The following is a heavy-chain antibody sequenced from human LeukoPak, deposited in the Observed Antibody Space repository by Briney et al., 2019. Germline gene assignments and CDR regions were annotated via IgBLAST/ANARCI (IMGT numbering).Heavy chain of an antibody. D-gene: IGHD3-10*01. V-gene: IGHV5-51*01. Sequence: GESLKISCKGSGYSFTSYWIGWVRQTPGKGLEWMGIIYPGDSDTRYSPPFQGQVTISADKSISTAYLQWSSLKASDTAMYYCARLNRLLWFGTGAFDIWGQGTMVTVSS. J-gene: IGHJ3*02. CDR2: IYPGDSDT. CDR1: GYSFTSYW. CDR3: ARLNRLLWFGTGAFDI.